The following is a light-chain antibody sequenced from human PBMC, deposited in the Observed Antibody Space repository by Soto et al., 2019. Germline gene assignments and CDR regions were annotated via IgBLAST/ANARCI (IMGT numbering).Light chain of an antibody. CDR3: QRYGTPSRT. CDR2: GAC. J-gene: IGKJ4*02. V-gene: IGKV3-20*01. CDR1: QSVSSNY. Sequence: IVLPQSRGTLSLSPGKRSTLSCRSSQSVSSNYLACHQQTRGHAVRLIIYGACSRATGTSDRISGSASGTDSPLTTSRLEPDDSAVYYCQRYGTPSRTFGEGTKVDIK.